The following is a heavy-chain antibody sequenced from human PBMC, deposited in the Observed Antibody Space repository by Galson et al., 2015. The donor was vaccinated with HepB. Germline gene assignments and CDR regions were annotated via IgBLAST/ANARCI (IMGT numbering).Heavy chain of an antibody. CDR2: IESKTDGGTT. J-gene: IGHJ6*02. D-gene: IGHD6-13*01. Sequence: PLRLSCAASGFTFGNAWMSWVRQAPGKGLEWVGRIESKTDGGTTDYTAPVKGRFTISRDDSKNTLYLQMNSLKTEDTAVYYCTTEVGYSSSWYYYYGMDVWGQGTTVTVSS. CDR3: TTEVGYSSSWYYYYGMDV. CDR1: GFTFGNAW. V-gene: IGHV3-15*04.